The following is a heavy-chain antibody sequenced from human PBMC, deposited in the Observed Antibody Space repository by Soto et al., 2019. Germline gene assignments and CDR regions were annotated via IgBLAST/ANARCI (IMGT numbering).Heavy chain of an antibody. D-gene: IGHD2-2*01. CDR1: GYTFTGYY. Sequence: GASVKVSCKASGYTFTGYYMHWVRQAPGQGLEWMGWINPNSGGTNYAQKFQGRVTMTRDTSISTVYMELSRLRSDDTAVYYCASLIAGGCSSTSCQRGMEFDYWGQGTLVTVSS. CDR3: ASLIAGGCSSTSCQRGMEFDY. J-gene: IGHJ4*02. CDR2: INPNSGGT. V-gene: IGHV1-2*02.